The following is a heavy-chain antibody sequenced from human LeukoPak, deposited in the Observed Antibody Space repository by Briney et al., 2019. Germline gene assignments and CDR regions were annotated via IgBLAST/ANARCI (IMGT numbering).Heavy chain of an antibody. J-gene: IGHJ4*02. CDR1: RFTLSTYW. V-gene: IGHV3-7*01. Sequence: GGSLRLSCAASRFTLSTYWMSWVRQAPGKGLEWVAHIKQDGSQEYYVDSVKGRFTISRDNAKNTLYVQMNSLRAEDTAVYYCARETSQDYFDSWGQGTLVTVSS. CDR3: ARETSQDYFDS. CDR2: IKQDGSQE.